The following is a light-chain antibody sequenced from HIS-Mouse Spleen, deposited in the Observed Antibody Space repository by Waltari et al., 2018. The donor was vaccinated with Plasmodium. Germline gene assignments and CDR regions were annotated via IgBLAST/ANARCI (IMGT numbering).Light chain of an antibody. CDR1: VLAQQY. CDR3: YSAADNNRV. J-gene: IGLJ3*02. CDR2: KDS. V-gene: IGLV3-27*01. Sequence: SYELTQPSSVSVSPGQTARITCSGDVLAQQYERWFQQKPGQAPVLVIYKDSERPSGIPERFSGSSSGTTVTLTISGAQVEDEADYYCYSAADNNRVFGGGTKLTVL.